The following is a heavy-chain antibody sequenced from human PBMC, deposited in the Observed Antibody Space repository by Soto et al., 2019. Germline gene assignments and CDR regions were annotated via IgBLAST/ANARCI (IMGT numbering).Heavy chain of an antibody. CDR2: VSRKGNNI. D-gene: IGHD1-26*01. J-gene: IGHJ4*02. V-gene: IGHV3-64D*06. CDR3: VKEEIVVVGGFDY. Sequence: EVPLVESGGGLVQPGGSLRIFCSASGFTLSSYDMHWVRQAPGKGLEYVSGVSRKGNNIYYADSVKGRFTISRDTFKNTLFLQMTSLRVEDTAVYYCVKEEIVVVGGFDYWGQGTLVTVSS. CDR1: GFTLSSYD.